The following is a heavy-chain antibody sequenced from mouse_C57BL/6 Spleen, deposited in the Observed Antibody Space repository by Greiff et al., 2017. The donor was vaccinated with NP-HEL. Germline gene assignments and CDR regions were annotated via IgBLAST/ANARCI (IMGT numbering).Heavy chain of an antibody. Sequence: VQLQQPGAELVRPGSSVKLSCKASGYTFTSYWMHWVKQRPIQGLEWIGNIDPSDSETHYNQKFKDKATLTVDKSSSTAYMQLSSLTSEDSAVYNSARHYGYCARDYWGQGTSVTVSS. J-gene: IGHJ4*01. CDR2: IDPSDSET. CDR3: ARHYGYCARDY. CDR1: GYTFTSYW. V-gene: IGHV1-52*01. D-gene: IGHD1-1*01.